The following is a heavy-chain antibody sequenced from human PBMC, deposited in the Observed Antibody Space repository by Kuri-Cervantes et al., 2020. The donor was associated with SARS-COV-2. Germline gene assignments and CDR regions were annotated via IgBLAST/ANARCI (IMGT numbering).Heavy chain of an antibody. CDR1: GGSISSSSYY. Sequence: GSLRLSCTVSGGSISSSSYYWGRIRQPPGKGLEWIGSIYYSGSTYYNPSLKSRVTISVDTSKNQFSLKLSSVTAADTAVYYCASYHQLLPRRSFDYWGQGTLVTVSS. CDR3: ASYHQLLPRRSFDY. J-gene: IGHJ4*02. D-gene: IGHD2-2*01. V-gene: IGHV4-39*01. CDR2: IYYSGST.